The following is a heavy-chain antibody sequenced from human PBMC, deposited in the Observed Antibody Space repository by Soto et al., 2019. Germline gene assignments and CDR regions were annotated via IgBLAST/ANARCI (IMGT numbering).Heavy chain of an antibody. CDR2: IYSGGST. D-gene: IGHD2-8*01. CDR1: WFTVSSNY. V-gene: IGHV3-53*01. J-gene: IGHJ5*02. CDR3: ARSLMVYVSWFDP. Sequence: PGGSLRLSCAASWFTVSSNYMSWVRQAPGKGLEWVSVIYSGGSTYYADSVKGRFTISRDNSKNTLYLQMNSLRAEDTAVYYCARSLMVYVSWFDPWGQGTLVTVSS.